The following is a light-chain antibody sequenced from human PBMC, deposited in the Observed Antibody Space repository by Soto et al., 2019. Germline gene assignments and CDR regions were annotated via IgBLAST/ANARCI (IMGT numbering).Light chain of an antibody. J-gene: IGKJ1*01. Sequence: DIQMTQSPSSLSASVGDRVTITCRASQGISNYLAWYQQKPGKVPKLLMYAASSLQSGVPSRFRGSGSGTDFTLTISSLQPEDVATYYCQKYNSAPPWTFGQGTKVEIK. CDR2: AAS. V-gene: IGKV1-27*01. CDR3: QKYNSAPPWT. CDR1: QGISNY.